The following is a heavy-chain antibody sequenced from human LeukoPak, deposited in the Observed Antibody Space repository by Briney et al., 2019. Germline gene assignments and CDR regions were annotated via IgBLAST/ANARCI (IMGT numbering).Heavy chain of an antibody. J-gene: IGHJ4*02. V-gene: IGHV3-23*01. CDR3: AEEVGATYPTFDY. CDR1: GFTFSSYV. CDR2: ISGSGGTT. Sequence: GRSLRLSCAASGFTFSSYVMSWVSQAPGNGLEWVSSISGSGGTTYYGDSVKGRFTISRDNSKNTLYMQMNSLRAEDTAVYYCAEEVGATYPTFDYWGQGTLVTVSS. D-gene: IGHD1-26*01.